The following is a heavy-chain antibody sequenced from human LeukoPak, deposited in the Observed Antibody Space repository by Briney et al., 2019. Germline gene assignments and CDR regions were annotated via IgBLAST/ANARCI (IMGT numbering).Heavy chain of an antibody. V-gene: IGHV3-21*01. Sequence: PGGSLRLSCAASGFTFSSYSMNWVRQAPGKGLEWVSSISSSSYIYYADSVKGRFTISRDSAKNSLYLQMNSLRAEDTAVYYCATELLSTVTTVYWGQGTLVTVSS. CDR2: ISSSSYI. D-gene: IGHD4-17*01. CDR1: GFTFSSYS. J-gene: IGHJ4*02. CDR3: ATELLSTVTTVY.